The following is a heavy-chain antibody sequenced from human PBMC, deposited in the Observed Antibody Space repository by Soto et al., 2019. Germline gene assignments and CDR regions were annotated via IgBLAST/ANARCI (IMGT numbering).Heavy chain of an antibody. V-gene: IGHV1-2*02. CDR3: ERDPPRFFTSSPEGAGL. CDR1: GYIFTDSH. Sequence: ASVKVSCKASGYIFTDSHIHWVRQASGQGLEWLGWINPKTGDTHYSQKFQGRIIMTRDTSISTAYLELTNLTSADTAVYYCERDPPRFFTSSPEGAGLWGQGTLVTVSS. D-gene: IGHD6-6*01. CDR2: INPKTGDT. J-gene: IGHJ4*02.